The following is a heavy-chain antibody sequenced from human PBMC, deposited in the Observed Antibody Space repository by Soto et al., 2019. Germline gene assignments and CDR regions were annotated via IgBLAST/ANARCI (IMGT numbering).Heavy chain of an antibody. V-gene: IGHV3-33*01. CDR1: GFTFSSYG. J-gene: IGHJ4*02. CDR2: IWYDGSNK. CDR3: ARERGRGYLDF. Sequence: QVQLVESGGGVVQPGRSLRLSCAASGFTFSSYGMHWVRQAPGKGVEWVAVIWYDGSNKYYADSVKGRFTISRDNSKNTLYGQMTTLSAEDTAVYFCARERGRGYLDFWGQGTLV. D-gene: IGHD3-10*01.